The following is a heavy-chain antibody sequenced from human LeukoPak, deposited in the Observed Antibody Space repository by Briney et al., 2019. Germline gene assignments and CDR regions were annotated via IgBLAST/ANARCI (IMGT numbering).Heavy chain of an antibody. CDR1: GYTFTSYG. CDR3: ARDHDVVRFDP. J-gene: IGHJ5*02. CDR2: INANSGGT. V-gene: IGHV1-2*02. D-gene: IGHD2-2*01. Sequence: GASVKVSCKASGYTFTSYGISWVRQAPGQGLEWMGWINANSGGTNYAQKFQGRVTMTRDTSISTAYMELSRLRSDDTAVYYCARDHDVVRFDPWGQGTLVTVSS.